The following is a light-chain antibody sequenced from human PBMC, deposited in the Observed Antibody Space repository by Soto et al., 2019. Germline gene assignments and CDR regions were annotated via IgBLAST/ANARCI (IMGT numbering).Light chain of an antibody. CDR1: QSISSW. CDR3: QHYNSYGT. CDR2: DAS. J-gene: IGKJ5*01. Sequence: SKITQSPATLSASIVDRVTITCRASQSISSWLAWYQQKPGKAPKLLIYDASSLESGVPSRFSGSGSGTEFTLTISSLQPDDFATYYCQHYNSYGTFGQGTRLEIK. V-gene: IGKV1-5*01.